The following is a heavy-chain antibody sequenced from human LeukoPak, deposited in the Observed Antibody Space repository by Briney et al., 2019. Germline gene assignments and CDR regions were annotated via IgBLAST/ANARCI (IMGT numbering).Heavy chain of an antibody. J-gene: IGHJ4*02. Sequence: GRSLRLSCAASGFTFSSYGMHWVRQAPGKGLEWVAVISYDGSNKYYADSVKGRFTISRDNSKNTLYLQMNSLRAEDTAVYYCATPGDYDSSGYYYWGQGTLVTVSS. CDR2: ISYDGSNK. V-gene: IGHV3-30*03. D-gene: IGHD3-22*01. CDR3: ATPGDYDSSGYYY. CDR1: GFTFSSYG.